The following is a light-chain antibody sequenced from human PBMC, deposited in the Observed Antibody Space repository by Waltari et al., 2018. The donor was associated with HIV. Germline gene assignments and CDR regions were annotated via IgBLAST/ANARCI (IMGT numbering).Light chain of an antibody. CDR3: QSYDNSNHWV. J-gene: IGLJ3*02. CDR1: SGSIASNY. Sequence: NFILTQPHSVSASPGKTVTISCTRDSGSIASNYVQWYQQRPGRAPTTVIYEDDERPSGVLDRFSASIDCSSNSASHTTSGLMTEDEADYYCQSYDNSNHWVFGGGTKLTVL. V-gene: IGLV6-57*04. CDR2: EDD.